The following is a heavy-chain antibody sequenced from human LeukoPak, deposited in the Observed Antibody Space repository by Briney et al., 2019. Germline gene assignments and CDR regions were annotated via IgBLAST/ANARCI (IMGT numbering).Heavy chain of an antibody. Sequence: GGSLRLSCAVSGFTFSSYAMSWVRPAPGKGLEWVSAVSVTGGSTYYGDSVKGRFTISRDNSKNTLYLQMNSLRAEDTAVYYCAKAPLYYDNWQYYFDYWRQGTLVTVSS. CDR1: GFTFSSYA. CDR2: VSVTGGST. D-gene: IGHD3-22*01. J-gene: IGHJ4*02. V-gene: IGHV3-23*01. CDR3: AKAPLYYDNWQYYFDY.